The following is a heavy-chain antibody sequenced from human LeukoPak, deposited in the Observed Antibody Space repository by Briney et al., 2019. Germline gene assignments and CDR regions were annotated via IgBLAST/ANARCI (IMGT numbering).Heavy chain of an antibody. CDR1: GFTFSSYN. CDR3: ARDGGSSWYFDY. D-gene: IGHD6-13*01. V-gene: IGHV3-21*01. Sequence: PGGSLRLSCAASGFTFSSYNMNWVRQAPGKGLEWVAYISIGTSFIYYADSVKGRFTISRDNAKNSLYLQMSSLRAEDTAVYYCARDGGSSWYFDYWGQGTLVTVSS. J-gene: IGHJ4*02. CDR2: ISIGTSFI.